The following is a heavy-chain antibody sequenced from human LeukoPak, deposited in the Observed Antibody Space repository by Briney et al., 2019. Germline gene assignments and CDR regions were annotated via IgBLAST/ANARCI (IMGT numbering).Heavy chain of an antibody. CDR3: ARRGLIAVAADFDY. D-gene: IGHD6-19*01. CDR1: GGSFSGYY. Sequence: SETLSLTCAVYGGSFSGYYWSWIRQPPGKGLEWIGGINHSGRTNYNPSLKSRVTISVDTSKNQFSLKLSSVTAAATAVYYCARRGLIAVAADFDYWGQGTLVTVSS. CDR2: INHSGRT. V-gene: IGHV4-34*01. J-gene: IGHJ4*02.